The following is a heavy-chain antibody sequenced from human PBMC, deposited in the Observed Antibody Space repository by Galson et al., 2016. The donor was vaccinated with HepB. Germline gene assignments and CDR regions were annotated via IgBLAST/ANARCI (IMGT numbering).Heavy chain of an antibody. CDR3: ARVEVDTAMDYYFDY. D-gene: IGHD5-18*01. CDR2: LYNTGTK. V-gene: IGHV3-66*01. CDR1: GFSVSTSY. J-gene: IGHJ4*02. Sequence: SLRLSCAATGFSVSTSYMTWVRQAPGGGLEWVSVLYNTGTKYYADSVKGRFTISRDNSKNTLYLQMNSLRAEDTAVYYCARVEVDTAMDYYFDYWGQGTLVTVSS.